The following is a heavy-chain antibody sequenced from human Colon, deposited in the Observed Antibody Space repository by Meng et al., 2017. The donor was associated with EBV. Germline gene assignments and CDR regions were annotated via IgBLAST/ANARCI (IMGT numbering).Heavy chain of an antibody. Sequence: QLQLQESGSGLVKPSQTLSLTCVVSGDSVTNGGYSWSWIRQPPGKGLEWIGYIYHSGSTKYNPSLKSRVTISVDTSKNQFSLKLSSVTAADTAIYYCAKDKIRLDFYSGHQSDYWGQGTLVTVSS. D-gene: IGHD1-26*01. CDR2: IYHSGST. V-gene: IGHV4-30-2*01. J-gene: IGHJ4*02. CDR3: AKDKIRLDFYSGHQSDY. CDR1: GDSVTNGGYS.